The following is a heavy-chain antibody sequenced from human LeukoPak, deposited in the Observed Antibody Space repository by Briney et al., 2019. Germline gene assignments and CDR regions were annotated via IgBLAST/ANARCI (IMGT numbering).Heavy chain of an antibody. J-gene: IGHJ4*02. CDR3: AKDHRYSSSWYRVSDY. V-gene: IGHV3-30*02. CDR2: IRYDGSNK. Sequence: PGGSLRLSCAASGFTFSSYGVHWVRQAPGKGLEWVAFIRYDGSNKYYADSVKGRFTISRDNSKNTLYLQMNSLRAEDTAVYYCAKDHRYSSSWYRVSDYWGQGTLVTVSS. D-gene: IGHD6-13*01. CDR1: GFTFSSYG.